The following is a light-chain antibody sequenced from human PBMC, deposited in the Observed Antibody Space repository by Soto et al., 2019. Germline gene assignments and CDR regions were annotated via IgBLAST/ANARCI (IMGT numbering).Light chain of an antibody. V-gene: IGKV1-12*01. CDR3: QQAASFPIT. J-gene: IGKJ5*01. Sequence: DIQMTQSPSYVSASVGDRVTITCRASQGIKNWLAWYQQKPGKAPNLLIYTGSSLQSGVPSRFSGSGSGTDFTLTINSLQPEDFATYYCQQAASFPITFGQGTRLRL. CDR1: QGIKNW. CDR2: TGS.